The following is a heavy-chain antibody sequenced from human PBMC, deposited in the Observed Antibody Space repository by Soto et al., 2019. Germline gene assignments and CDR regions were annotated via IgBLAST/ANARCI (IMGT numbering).Heavy chain of an antibody. CDR3: ASTTSIAVAGTEDY. CDR1: GFTFSSYW. V-gene: IGHV3-7*05. J-gene: IGHJ4*02. CDR2: IKQDGSEK. D-gene: IGHD6-19*01. Sequence: GGSLRLSCAASGFTFSSYWMSWVRQAPGKGLEWVANIKQDGSEKYYVDSVKGRFTISRDNAKNSLYLQMNSLRAEDTAVYYCASTTSIAVAGTEDYWGQGTLVTVSS.